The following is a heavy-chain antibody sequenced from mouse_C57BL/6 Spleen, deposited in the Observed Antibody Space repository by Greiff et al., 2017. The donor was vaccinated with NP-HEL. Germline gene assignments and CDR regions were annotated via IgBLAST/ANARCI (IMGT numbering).Heavy chain of an antibody. Sequence: VQLQQSGAELVMPGASVKLSCKASGYTFTSYWMHWVKQRPGQGLEWIGEIDPSDSYTNYNQKFKGKSTLTVDKSSSTAYMQLSSLTSEDSAVYYCARSGGFAWFAYWGQGTLVTVSA. V-gene: IGHV1-69*01. J-gene: IGHJ3*01. CDR3: ARSGGFAWFAY. CDR2: IDPSDSYT. D-gene: IGHD1-1*02. CDR1: GYTFTSYW.